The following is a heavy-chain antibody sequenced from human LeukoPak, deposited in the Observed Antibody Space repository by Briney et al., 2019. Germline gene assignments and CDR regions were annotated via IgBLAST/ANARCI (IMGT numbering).Heavy chain of an antibody. CDR1: GFTFSGSA. CDR3: TSLAVAGTTFDY. Sequence: GGSLRLSCAASGFTFSGSAMHWVRQASGKGLEWVGRIRSKANSYAPAYAASVKGRFTISRDDSKNTAYLQMNSLKTEDTAVYYCTSLAVAGTTFDYWGQGTLVTVSS. J-gene: IGHJ4*02. CDR2: IRSKANSYAP. D-gene: IGHD6-19*01. V-gene: IGHV3-73*01.